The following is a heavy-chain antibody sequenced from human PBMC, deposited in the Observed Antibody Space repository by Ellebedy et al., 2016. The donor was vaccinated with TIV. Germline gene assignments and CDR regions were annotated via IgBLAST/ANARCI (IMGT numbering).Heavy chain of an antibody. V-gene: IGHV3-30*18. J-gene: IGHJ4*02. CDR3: AKDAWEKARISWEHDY. CDR1: GFTFNTYG. CDR2: VSYGGNNK. D-gene: IGHD1-26*01. Sequence: GESLKISCAASGFTFNTYGMHWVRQAPGKGLEWVAVVSYGGNNKYYADSVKGRFTISRDNSKNTLYLQMDSLRPEDTGVYYCAKDAWEKARISWEHDYWGQGTLVTVSS.